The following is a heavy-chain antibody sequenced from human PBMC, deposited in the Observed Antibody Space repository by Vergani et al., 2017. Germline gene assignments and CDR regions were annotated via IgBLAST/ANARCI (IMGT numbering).Heavy chain of an antibody. Sequence: QVQLVQSGAEVKKPGSSVKVSCKASGGTFSSYAISWVRQAPGQGLEWMGGIISIFGIANYAQKFQGRVTITADKSTSTAYMELSSLRSEDTAVYYCARDPRGYCSGGSCPLFCWFDPWGQGTLVTVSS. CDR1: GGTFSSYA. J-gene: IGHJ5*02. V-gene: IGHV1-69*17. D-gene: IGHD2-15*01. CDR2: IISIFGIA. CDR3: ARDPRGYCSGGSCPLFCWFDP.